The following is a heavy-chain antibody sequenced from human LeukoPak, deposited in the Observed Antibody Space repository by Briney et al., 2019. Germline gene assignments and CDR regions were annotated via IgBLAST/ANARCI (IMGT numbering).Heavy chain of an antibody. Sequence: SETLSLTCAVYGGSFSGYYWSWIRQPPGQGMEWIGEINHSGSTNYNPSLKSRVTISVDTSKNQFSLKLSSVTAADTAVYYCARGTVAGTDYWGQGTLVTVSS. CDR3: ARGTVAGTDY. J-gene: IGHJ4*02. CDR2: INHSGST. D-gene: IGHD6-19*01. V-gene: IGHV4-34*01. CDR1: GGSFSGYY.